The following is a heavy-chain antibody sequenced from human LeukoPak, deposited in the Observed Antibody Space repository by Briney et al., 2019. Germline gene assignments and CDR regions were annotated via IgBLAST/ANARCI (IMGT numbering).Heavy chain of an antibody. CDR2: ISGSGGST. Sequence: PGGSLRLSCATSGFTFSSYAMSWVRQAPGKGLEWVSAISGSGGSTYYADSVKGRFTISRDNSKNTLYLQMNSLRAEDTAVYYCAKDLNYYPSSSFDYWGQGTLVTVSS. J-gene: IGHJ4*02. CDR1: GFTFSSYA. CDR3: AKDLNYYPSSSFDY. V-gene: IGHV3-23*01. D-gene: IGHD3-10*01.